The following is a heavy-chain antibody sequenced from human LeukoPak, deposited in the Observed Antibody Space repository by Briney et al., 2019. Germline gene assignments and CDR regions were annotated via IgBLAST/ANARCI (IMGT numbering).Heavy chain of an antibody. CDR2: IYYSGST. J-gene: IGHJ6*03. CDR1: GGSISSSSYY. V-gene: IGHV4-39*01. Sequence: SETLSLTCTVSGGSISSSSYYWGWIRQPPGKGLEWIGSIYYSGSTYYNPSLKSRVTISVDTSKNQFSLKLSSVTAADTAVYFCAKQGYYANSYSSSLTVWAKGTTVPVP. D-gene: IGHD3-3*01. CDR3: AKQGYYANSYSSSLTV.